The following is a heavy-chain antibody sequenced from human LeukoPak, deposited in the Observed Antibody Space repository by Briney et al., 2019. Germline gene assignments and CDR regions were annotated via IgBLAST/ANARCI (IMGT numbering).Heavy chain of an antibody. CDR1: GFTFSSYA. CDR2: ISSNGGST. D-gene: IGHD3-9*01. CDR3: ARTLNFDWSYFDY. J-gene: IGHJ4*02. V-gene: IGHV3-64*01. Sequence: GGSLRLSCAASGFTFSSYAMHWVRQAPGKGLEYVSAISSNGGSTYYANSVKVRFTISRDNSKITLYLQMGSLRAEDMAVYYCARTLNFDWSYFDYWGQGTLVTVSS.